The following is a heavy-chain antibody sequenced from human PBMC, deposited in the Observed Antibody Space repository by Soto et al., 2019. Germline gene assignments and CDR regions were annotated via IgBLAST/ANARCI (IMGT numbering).Heavy chain of an antibody. CDR1: GCSISSSSYY. J-gene: IGHJ6*03. CDR2: IYYSGST. CDR3: ARQFGGRIAAAGTIGRSNYYYYMDV. V-gene: IGHV4-39*01. D-gene: IGHD6-13*01. Sequence: SETVSLTCTVSGCSISSSSYYWGWIRQPPGKGLEWIGSIYYSGSTYYNPSLKSRVTISVDTSKNQFSLKLSSVTAADTAVYYCARQFGGRIAAAGTIGRSNYYYYMDVWGKGTTVT.